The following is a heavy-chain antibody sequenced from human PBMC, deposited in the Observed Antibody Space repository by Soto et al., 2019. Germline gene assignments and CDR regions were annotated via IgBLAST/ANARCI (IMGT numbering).Heavy chain of an antibody. CDR2: ISPTGGST. D-gene: IGHD4-4*01. Sequence: VQLLESGGNLVQPGGSLRLSCAGSGFPFSTYAVSWVRQTPGKGLEWVSAISPTGGSTYYAASVRGRFTISRDNSKNTVFLQMSGLRAEDTAIYYCAKAKGGILPTTTGGLDYWGQGTVLSVSS. V-gene: IGHV3-23*01. CDR3: AKAKGGILPTTTGGLDY. J-gene: IGHJ4*02. CDR1: GFPFSTYA.